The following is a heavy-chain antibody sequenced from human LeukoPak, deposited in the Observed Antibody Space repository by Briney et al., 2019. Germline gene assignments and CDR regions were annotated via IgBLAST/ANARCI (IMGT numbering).Heavy chain of an antibody. J-gene: IGHJ5*02. V-gene: IGHV4-59*08. Sequence: SETLSLTCTVSGGSISSYYWSWIRQPPGKGLEWIGDIYYSGSTNYNPSLKSRVTISVDTSKNQFSLKLSSVTAADTAVYYCAGHGSSWPPYNWFDPWGQGTLVTVSS. CDR2: IYYSGST. D-gene: IGHD6-13*01. CDR3: AGHGSSWPPYNWFDP. CDR1: GGSISSYY.